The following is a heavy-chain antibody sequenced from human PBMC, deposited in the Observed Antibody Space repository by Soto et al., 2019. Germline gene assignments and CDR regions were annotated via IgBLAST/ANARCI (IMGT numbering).Heavy chain of an antibody. J-gene: IGHJ4*02. CDR1: GFTFSSYA. V-gene: IGHV3-23*01. CDR2: ISGNGGST. CDR3: VRGRGSY. Sequence: GGSLRLSCAASGFTFSSYAMSWVRQAPGKGLEWVSAISGNGGSTYYVDSVKGRLTISRDNAKNSLYLQVNSLRAEDMTVYYCVRGRGSYWGQGTLVTVSS.